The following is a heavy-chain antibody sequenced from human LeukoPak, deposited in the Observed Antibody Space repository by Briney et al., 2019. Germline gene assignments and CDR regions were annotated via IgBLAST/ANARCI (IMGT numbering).Heavy chain of an antibody. CDR1: GGSISSYY. D-gene: IGHD2-2*01. CDR2: IYYSGST. Sequence: SETLSLTCTVSGGSISSYYWSWIRQPPGKGLEWIGYIYYSGSTNYNPSLKSRVTISVDTSKNQFSLKLSSVTAADTGVYYCARASGDIVVVGIFDYWGQGTLVTVSS. J-gene: IGHJ4*02. V-gene: IGHV4-59*01. CDR3: ARASGDIVVVGIFDY.